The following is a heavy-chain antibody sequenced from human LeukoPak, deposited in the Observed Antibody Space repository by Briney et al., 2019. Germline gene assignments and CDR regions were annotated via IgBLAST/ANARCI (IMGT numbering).Heavy chain of an antibody. V-gene: IGHV3-15*01. CDR1: GFTFSSYG. CDR2: IKSKTDGGTT. D-gene: IGHD6-19*01. CDR3: TTGVIAVADFYYMDV. J-gene: IGHJ6*03. Sequence: PGGSLRLSCAASGFTFSSYGMSWVRQAPGKGREWVGRIKSKTDGGTTDYAAPVKGRFTISRDDSKNTLYLQMNSLKTEDTAVYYCTTGVIAVADFYYMDVWGKGTTVTVSS.